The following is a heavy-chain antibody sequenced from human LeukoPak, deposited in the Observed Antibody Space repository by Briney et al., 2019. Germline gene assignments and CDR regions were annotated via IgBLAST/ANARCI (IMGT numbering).Heavy chain of an antibody. CDR1: GGSISSYY. V-gene: IGHV4-59*01. CDR2: IYYSGST. Sequence: SETLSLTCTVSGGSISSYYWSWIRQPPGKGLEWIGYIYYSGSTNYNPSLKSRVTISVDTSKNQFSLKLSSVTAADTAVYYCARLVTTEYYFDHWGQGTLVTVSS. CDR3: ARLVTTEYYFDH. D-gene: IGHD4-11*01. J-gene: IGHJ4*02.